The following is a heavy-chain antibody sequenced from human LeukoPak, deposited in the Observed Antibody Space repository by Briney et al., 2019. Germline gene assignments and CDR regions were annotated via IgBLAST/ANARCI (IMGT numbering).Heavy chain of an antibody. CDR2: IYHSGCT. D-gene: IGHD6-13*01. V-gene: IGHV4-38-2*02. CDR3: ARGHNLAAADY. CDR1: GYSISSGYY. J-gene: IGHJ4*02. Sequence: SETLSLTCTVSGYSISSGYYWGWIRQPPGKGLEWIGSIYHSGCTYYNPSLKSRVTISVDTSKNQFSLKLSSVTAADTAVYYCARGHNLAAADYWGQGTLVTVSS.